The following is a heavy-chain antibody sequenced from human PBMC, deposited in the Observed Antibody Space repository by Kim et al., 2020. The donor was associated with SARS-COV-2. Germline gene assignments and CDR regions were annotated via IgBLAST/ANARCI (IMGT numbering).Heavy chain of an antibody. J-gene: IGHJ4*02. Sequence: ASVKVSCKASGYTFTNYGISWVRQAPGQGLEWMGWISTYNGNTNYSQKFQGRVTMTTDTSTTTAYMELRSLRSDDTALYYFARDRQGGYWGQVILVTVFS. CDR3: ARDRQGGY. CDR1: GYTFTNYG. CDR2: ISTYNGNT. D-gene: IGHD3-16*01. V-gene: IGHV1-18*01.